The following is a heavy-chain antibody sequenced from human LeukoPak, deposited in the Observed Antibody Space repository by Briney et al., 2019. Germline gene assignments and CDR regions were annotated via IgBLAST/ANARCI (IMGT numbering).Heavy chain of an antibody. J-gene: IGHJ5*02. CDR2: IYPGDSDT. D-gene: IGHD3-9*01. CDR3: ARQSADYDILTGYYPYNWFDP. Sequence: GESLEISCKGSGYSITSYWIASVRQMPGKGLEWMGIIYPGDSDTRYSPSFQGQVTISADKSISTAYLQWSSLKASDTAMYYCARQSADYDILTGYYPYNWFDPWGQGTLVTVSS. V-gene: IGHV5-51*01. CDR1: GYSITSYW.